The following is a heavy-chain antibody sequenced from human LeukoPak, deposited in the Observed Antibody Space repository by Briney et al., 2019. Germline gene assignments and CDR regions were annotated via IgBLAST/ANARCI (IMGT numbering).Heavy chain of an antibody. CDR2: IFSGGET. J-gene: IGHJ1*01. CDR3: ARDTDYYGSGRQGYFDR. Sequence: GGSLRLSYAVSGFSISDNFMGWVRQTPGKGLEWVSLIFSGGETYSADSVKGRFAISKDNSKNTLHLQMNSLRVEDTAMYYCARDTDYYGSGRQGYFDRWGQGTLVTVSS. CDR1: GFSISDNF. D-gene: IGHD3-10*01. V-gene: IGHV3-66*01.